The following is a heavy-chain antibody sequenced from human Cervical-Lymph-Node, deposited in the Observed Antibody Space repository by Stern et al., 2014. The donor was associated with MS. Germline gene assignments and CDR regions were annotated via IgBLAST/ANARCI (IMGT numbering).Heavy chain of an antibody. CDR2: INSDGSST. Sequence: VQLVESGGGLVQPGGSLRLSCEASGFTFSSYWIHWVRQAPGRGLVWVSRINSDGSSTSYADSVKGRFTISRDNAKNTLYLQMNSLRAEDTAVYYCASIPYSSGWLHYFDYWGQGTLVTVSS. J-gene: IGHJ4*02. V-gene: IGHV3-74*02. D-gene: IGHD6-19*01. CDR1: GFTFSSYW. CDR3: ASIPYSSGWLHYFDY.